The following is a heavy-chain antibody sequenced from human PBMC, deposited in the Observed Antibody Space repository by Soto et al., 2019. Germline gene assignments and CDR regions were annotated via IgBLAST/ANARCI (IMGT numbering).Heavy chain of an antibody. CDR2: INPSGGST. CDR3: AREKSLWSPAAVLYYYYGMDV. Sequence: ASVKVSCKASGYTFTSYYMHWGRQALGQGLEWRGIINPSGGSTSYAQKFQGRVTMTRDTSTSTVYMELSSLRSEDTAVYYCAREKSLWSPAAVLYYYYGMDVWGQGTTVTVSS. V-gene: IGHV1-46*01. CDR1: GYTFTSYY. J-gene: IGHJ6*02. D-gene: IGHD2-2*01.